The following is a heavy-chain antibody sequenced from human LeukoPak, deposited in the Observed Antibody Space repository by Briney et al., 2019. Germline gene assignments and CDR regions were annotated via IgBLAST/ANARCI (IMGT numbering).Heavy chain of an antibody. V-gene: IGHV3-48*03. D-gene: IGHD3-22*01. J-gene: IGHJ3*02. Sequence: GGSLRLSCAASGFTFSSYEMNWVRQAPGKGLEWVSYISSSGSTIYYADSVKGRFTISRDNAKNSLYLQMNSLRAEDTAVYYCARIWHYDSSGYDHDAFDIWGQGTMVTVSS. CDR1: GFTFSSYE. CDR3: ARIWHYDSSGYDHDAFDI. CDR2: ISSSGSTI.